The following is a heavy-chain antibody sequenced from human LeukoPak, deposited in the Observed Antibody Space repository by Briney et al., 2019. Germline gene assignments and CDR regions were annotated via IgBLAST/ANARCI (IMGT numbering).Heavy chain of an antibody. CDR3: ARPYYDSSEAPLDY. V-gene: IGHV1-69*13. CDR1: GYTFNTYG. CDR2: IVPIFGTA. D-gene: IGHD3-22*01. Sequence: ASVKVSCKASGYTFNTYGVTWVRQAPGQGLEWMGGIVPIFGTANYAQKFQGRVTITADESTSTAYMELSSLRSEDTAVYYCARPYYDSSEAPLDYWGQGTLVTVSS. J-gene: IGHJ4*02.